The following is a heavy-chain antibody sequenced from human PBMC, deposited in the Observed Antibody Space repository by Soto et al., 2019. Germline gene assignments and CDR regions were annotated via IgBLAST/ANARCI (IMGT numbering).Heavy chain of an antibody. Sequence: GASVKVSCKASGGTFSSYTITWVRQAPGQGLEWMGRIIPILGIANYAQKFQGRVTITADESTSTAYMELSSLRSEDTAVYYCAGALRREMDIVLMVYAIPHSHFQHWGQGTLVTVSS. D-gene: IGHD2-8*01. CDR3: AGALRREMDIVLMVYAIPHSHFQH. V-gene: IGHV1-69*02. J-gene: IGHJ1*01. CDR1: GGTFSSYT. CDR2: IIPILGIA.